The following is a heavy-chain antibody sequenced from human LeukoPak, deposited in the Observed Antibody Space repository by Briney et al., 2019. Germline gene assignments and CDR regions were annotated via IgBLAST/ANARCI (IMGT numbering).Heavy chain of an antibody. CDR1: GYTFTSYY. CDR2: INPSGGST. V-gene: IGHV1-46*01. Sequence: ASVKVSCKASGYTFTSYYMHWVRQAPGQGLEWMGIINPSGGSTSYAQKFQGRATMTRDTSTSTVYMELSSLRSEDTAVYYCARSMSSSWYFRAGYYFDYWGQGTLVTVSS. J-gene: IGHJ4*02. CDR3: ARSMSSSWYFRAGYYFDY. D-gene: IGHD6-13*01.